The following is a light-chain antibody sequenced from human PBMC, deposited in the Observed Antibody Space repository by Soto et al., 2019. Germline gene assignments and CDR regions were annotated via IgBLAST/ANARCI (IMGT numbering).Light chain of an antibody. CDR1: QSVSGY. V-gene: IGKV3-11*01. CDR2: DVS. Sequence: EIVLTQSPGTLSFSPGEIATLSCRASQSVSGYLAWYQQKPGQAPRLLIYDVSSRATGIPARFSGSGSGTDFTLPISGLEPEDVAVYYCQQRSLGTFGPGTKVDI. J-gene: IGKJ3*01. CDR3: QQRSLGT.